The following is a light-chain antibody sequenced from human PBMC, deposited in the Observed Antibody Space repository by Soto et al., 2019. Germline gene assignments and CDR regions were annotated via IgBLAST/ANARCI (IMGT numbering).Light chain of an antibody. V-gene: IGKV3D-15*01. CDR1: QSISDK. CDR3: QQYNSWPPYT. CDR2: GAS. J-gene: IGKJ2*01. Sequence: EIVMTQSPATLSVSPGERVTLSCRASQSISDKVAWYQQKPGQAPRLLIYGASTRTTDIPARFSGSGSGTEFTLTISSLQTEDFAVYYCQQYNSWPPYTFGQGTKLEIK.